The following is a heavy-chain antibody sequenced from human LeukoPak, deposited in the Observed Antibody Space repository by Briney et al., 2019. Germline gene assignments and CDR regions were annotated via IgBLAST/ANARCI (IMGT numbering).Heavy chain of an antibody. V-gene: IGHV1-18*01. CDR1: GYTFSTYP. CDR3: ARVYNWNDSEFDY. J-gene: IGHJ4*02. Sequence: ASVNVSCKASGYTFSTYPITWVRQAPGQGLEWMGWINGDNGNTNYARKFQGRVTMTTHTSSTTAYMELRSLRSDDTAVYYCARVYNWNDSEFDYWGQGTLVTVSS. D-gene: IGHD1-1*01. CDR2: INGDNGNT.